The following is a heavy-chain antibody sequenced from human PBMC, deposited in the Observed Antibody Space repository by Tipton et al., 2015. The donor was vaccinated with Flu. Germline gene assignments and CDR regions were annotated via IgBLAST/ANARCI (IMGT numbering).Heavy chain of an antibody. CDR2: VNHSGGT. Sequence: TLSLTCTISGGSFSAYYWSWIRQSPGKGLEWIGEVNHSGGTNYNPSLKGRATISLDTSKNHFSLELSSVTAADTAVYYCAGTMLVTPDAFDVWGQGTMVTVSS. CDR3: AGTMLVTPDAFDV. J-gene: IGHJ3*01. CDR1: GGSFSAYY. D-gene: IGHD4-23*01. V-gene: IGHV4-34*01.